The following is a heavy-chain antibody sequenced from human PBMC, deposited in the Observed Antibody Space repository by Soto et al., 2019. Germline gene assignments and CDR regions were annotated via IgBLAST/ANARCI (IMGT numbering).Heavy chain of an antibody. CDR2: ISGSGGST. J-gene: IGHJ4*02. CDR3: AKETPGDIVVVPAARYFDY. Sequence: GGSLRLSCAASGFTFSSYAMSWVRQAPGKGLEWVSAISGSGGSTYYADSVKGRFTISRDNSKNTLYLQMNSLRAEDTAVYYCAKETPGDIVVVPAARYFDYWGQGTLVTVSS. CDR1: GFTFSSYA. D-gene: IGHD2-2*01. V-gene: IGHV3-23*01.